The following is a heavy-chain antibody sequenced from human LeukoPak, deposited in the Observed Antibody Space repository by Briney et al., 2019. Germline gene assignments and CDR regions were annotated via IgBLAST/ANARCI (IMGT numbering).Heavy chain of an antibody. D-gene: IGHD3-10*01. J-gene: IGHJ6*03. CDR2: IYTSGST. CDR3: ARGQWGEYGSGSYRYYYYYYYMDV. V-gene: IGHV4-61*02. Sequence: PSQTLSLTCTVSGGSISSGSYYWSWIRQPAGKGLEWIGRIYTSGSTNYNPSLKSRVTISVDTSKNQFSLKLSSVTAADTAVYCCARGQWGEYGSGSYRYYYYYYYMDVWGKGTTVTISS. CDR1: GGSISSGSYY.